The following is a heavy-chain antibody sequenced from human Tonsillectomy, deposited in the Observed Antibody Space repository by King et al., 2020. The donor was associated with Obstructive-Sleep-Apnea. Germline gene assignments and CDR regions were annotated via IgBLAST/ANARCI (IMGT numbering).Heavy chain of an antibody. CDR1: GFSFSTYP. CDR2: IPYDGSNK. J-gene: IGHJ4*02. V-gene: IGHV3-30-3*01. CDR3: ARGRGSWSADY. D-gene: IGHD6-13*01. Sequence: QLVQSGGGVVQPGRSLRLSCAASGFSFSTYPMHWVRQAPGKGLEWVTIIPYDGSNKYYADSVKGRFTVSRDNSKNTLYLQMNSLRADDTALYYCARGRGSWSADYWGQGTLVTVSS.